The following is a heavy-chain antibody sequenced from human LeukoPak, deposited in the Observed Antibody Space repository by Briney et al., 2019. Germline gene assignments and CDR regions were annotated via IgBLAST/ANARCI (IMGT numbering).Heavy chain of an antibody. CDR2: IYPGDSET. CDR3: ARHQITAKGASSDGETPLKNDY. V-gene: IGHV5-51*01. J-gene: IGHJ4*02. CDR1: GYSFVSYW. D-gene: IGHD3-16*01. Sequence: GESLKISCKGSGYSFVSYWIAWVRQVPGKGLEWMGIIYPGDSETRYSPSFQGQVTISADKSISTAYLQWTSLKASATGMYSCARHQITAKGASSDGETPLKNDYWGQGTLVTVSS.